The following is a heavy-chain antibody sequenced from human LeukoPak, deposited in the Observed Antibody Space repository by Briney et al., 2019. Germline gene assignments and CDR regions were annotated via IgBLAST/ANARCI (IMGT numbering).Heavy chain of an antibody. CDR2: IGIRGDT. J-gene: IGHJ4*02. CDR3: ARVGIQVSGIDEFDY. D-gene: IGHD6-19*01. V-gene: IGHV3-13*01. Sequence: GGSLRLSCAASGFTFIDYDMHWVRQVIGKGLEWVSAIGIRGDTHYSGSVKGRFTISRENAESSLYLQMNSLRAEDTAVYYCARVGIQVSGIDEFDYWGQGTLVTVSS. CDR1: GFTFIDYD.